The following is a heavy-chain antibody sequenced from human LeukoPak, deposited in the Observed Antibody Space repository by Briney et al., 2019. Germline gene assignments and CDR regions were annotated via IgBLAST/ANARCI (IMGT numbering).Heavy chain of an antibody. Sequence: PGGSLRLSCAASGFTFSTFAMIWVRQPPGKGLEWVSSIFPSGGEIHYADSVRGRFTISRDNSKSTLSLQMNSLRAEDTAIYYCAKRSHDDSAPRWETHYDAWGQGALVIVSS. V-gene: IGHV3-23*01. CDR2: IFPSGGEI. J-gene: IGHJ5*02. CDR3: AKRSHDDSAPRWETHYDA. D-gene: IGHD1-26*01. CDR1: GFTFSTFA.